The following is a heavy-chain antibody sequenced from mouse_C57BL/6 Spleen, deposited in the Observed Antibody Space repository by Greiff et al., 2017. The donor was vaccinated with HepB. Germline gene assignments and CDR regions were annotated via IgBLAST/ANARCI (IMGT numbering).Heavy chain of an antibody. CDR3: AAYYDYDGYYFDY. V-gene: IGHV5-6*01. J-gene: IGHJ2*01. Sequence: EVKLMESGGDLVKPGGSLKLSCAASGFTFSSYGMSWVRQTPDKRLEWVATISSGGSYTYYPDSVKGRFTISRDNAKNTLYLQMSSLKSEDTAMYYCAAYYDYDGYYFDYWGQGTTLTVSS. CDR1: GFTFSSYG. CDR2: ISSGGSYT. D-gene: IGHD2-4*01.